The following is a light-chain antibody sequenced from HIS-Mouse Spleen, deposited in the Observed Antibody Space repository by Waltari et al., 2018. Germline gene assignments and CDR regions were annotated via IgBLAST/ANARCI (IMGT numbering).Light chain of an antibody. V-gene: IGLV2-8*01. CDR3: SSYAGSNNLV. CDR1: SSDVGCYNY. J-gene: IGLJ2*01. Sequence: QSALTQPPSASGSPGPSVTIPCTGTSSDVGCYNYVPWYQQHPGKAPKLMIYEVSKRPSGVPDRFSGSKSGNTASLTVSGLQAEDEADYYCSSYAGSNNLVFGGGTKLTVL. CDR2: EVS.